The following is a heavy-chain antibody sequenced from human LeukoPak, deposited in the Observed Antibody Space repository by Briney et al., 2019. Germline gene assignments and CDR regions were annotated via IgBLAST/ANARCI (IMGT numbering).Heavy chain of an antibody. D-gene: IGHD3-16*01. Sequence: SETLSLTCTVAGGSISSYYWSWIRQPPGKGLEWIGYIYYSGSTNYNPSLRSRVTISVDTSKNQFSLKLSSVTAADTAVYYCARDWAVPDAFDIWGQGTMVTVSS. CDR3: ARDWAVPDAFDI. J-gene: IGHJ3*02. V-gene: IGHV4-59*01. CDR1: GGSISSYY. CDR2: IYYSGST.